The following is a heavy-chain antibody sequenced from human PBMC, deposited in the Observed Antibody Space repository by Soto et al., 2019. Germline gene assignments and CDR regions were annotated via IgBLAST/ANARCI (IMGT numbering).Heavy chain of an antibody. CDR2: ISAYNGNT. J-gene: IGHJ6*02. Sequence: QVQLVQSGAEVKKPGASVKVSCKASGYTFTSYGIIWVRQAPGQGLEWMGWISAYNGNTNYAQKLQGRVTMTTDTATSTAYMELRSLRSDDTAVYYCARDPPEENYDSSGYYQYPPDGMDVWGQGTTVTVSS. D-gene: IGHD3-22*01. CDR3: ARDPPEENYDSSGYYQYPPDGMDV. V-gene: IGHV1-18*04. CDR1: GYTFTSYG.